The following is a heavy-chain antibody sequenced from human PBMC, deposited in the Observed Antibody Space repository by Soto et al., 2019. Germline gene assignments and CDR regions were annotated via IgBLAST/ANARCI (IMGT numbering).Heavy chain of an antibody. D-gene: IGHD4-4*01. Sequence: EVQLVESGGGLVQPGGSLRLSCAASGFTFSSYWMHWVRQAPGKGLVWVSRINSDGSSTSYADSVKGRFTISRDNAKTTLYLQMNSLRAEDTAVYYCARTDTVNDYFDLWGRGTLVTVSS. J-gene: IGHJ2*01. CDR1: GFTFSSYW. V-gene: IGHV3-74*01. CDR3: ARTDTVNDYFDL. CDR2: INSDGSST.